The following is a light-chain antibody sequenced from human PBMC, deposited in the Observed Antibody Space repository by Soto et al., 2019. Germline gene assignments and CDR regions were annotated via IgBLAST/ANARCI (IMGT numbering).Light chain of an antibody. CDR3: QQLTDWPPQWT. J-gene: IGKJ1*01. CDR1: QTVSTSF. CDR2: GAS. V-gene: IGKV3D-20*02. Sequence: EIVLTQSPGTLSLSPGERATLSCRASQTVSTSFLAWYQQKRGQAPRLLIYGASTRATGVPDRFTGSGSGTDFTLTISELEPEDFAVYYCQQLTDWPPQWTFGQGTKVDIK.